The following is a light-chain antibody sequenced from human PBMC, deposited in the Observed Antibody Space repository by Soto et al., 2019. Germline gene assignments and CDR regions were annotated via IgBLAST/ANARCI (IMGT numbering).Light chain of an antibody. V-gene: IGLV2-14*01. CDR3: SSYTSSNTLV. J-gene: IGLJ1*01. CDR1: SSDVGGYNY. CDR2: EVD. Sequence: QSALAQTASVSGSPGQPTIISCTGTSSDVGGYNYVSWYQQHPGKAPKFLIYEVDNRASGVADRFSGSKSGNTASLTISGLQAEDEADYYCSSYTSSNTLVFGTGTKVTVL.